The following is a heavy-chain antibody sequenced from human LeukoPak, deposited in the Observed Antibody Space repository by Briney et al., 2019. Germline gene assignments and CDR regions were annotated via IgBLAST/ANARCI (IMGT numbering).Heavy chain of an antibody. J-gene: IGHJ4*02. V-gene: IGHV3-15*01. D-gene: IGHD3-22*01. CDR1: GFTFNNAW. CDR2: IKSKTDGGTT. Sequence: PGGSLRLSCAASGFTFNNAWMSWVRQAPGKGLEWVGRIKSKTDGGTTDYAAPVKGRFTISRDDSRNTLYLQMNSLKTEDTAMYYCTTGGYFDSGAYLRGLLVGYWGQGTLVTVSS. CDR3: TTGGYFDSGAYLRGLLVGY.